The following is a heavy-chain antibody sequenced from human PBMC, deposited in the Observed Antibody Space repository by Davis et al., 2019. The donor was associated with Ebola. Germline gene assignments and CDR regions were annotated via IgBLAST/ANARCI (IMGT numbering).Heavy chain of an antibody. CDR1: GGSFSSYY. V-gene: IGHV4-59*08. CDR3: ARHSYDILTGYSPFDY. CDR2: IYYSGST. J-gene: IGHJ4*02. D-gene: IGHD3-9*01. Sequence: SETLSLTCAVYGGSFSSYYWSWIRQPPGKGLEWIAYIYYSGSTNCNPSLKSRVTISVDTSKNQFSLKLSSVTAADTAVYYCARHSYDILTGYSPFDYWGQGTLVTVSS.